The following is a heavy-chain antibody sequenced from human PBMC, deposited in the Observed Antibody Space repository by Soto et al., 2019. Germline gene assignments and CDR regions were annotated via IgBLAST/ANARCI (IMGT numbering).Heavy chain of an antibody. V-gene: IGHV4-31*03. D-gene: IGHD3-22*01. CDR1: GGSISSGGYY. Sequence: SETLSLTCTVSGGSISSGGYYWSWIRQHPGKGLEWIGYIYYSGSTYYNPSLKSRVTISVDTSKNQFSLKLSSVTAADTAVYYCARDYDSSGYRLNFDYWGQGPLVKVS. CDR3: ARDYDSSGYRLNFDY. CDR2: IYYSGST. J-gene: IGHJ4*02.